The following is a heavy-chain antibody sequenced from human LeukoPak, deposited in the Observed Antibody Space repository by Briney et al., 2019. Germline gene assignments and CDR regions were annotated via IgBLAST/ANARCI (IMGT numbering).Heavy chain of an antibody. J-gene: IGHJ6*03. CDR2: INHSGST. Sequence: SETLSLTCAVYGGSFSGYYWSWIRRPPGKGLEWIGEINHSGSTNYNPSLKSRVTISVDTSKNQFSLKLSSVTAADTAMYYCARQATQDDYYYYYMDVWGKGTTVTVSS. CDR1: GGSFSGYY. V-gene: IGHV4-34*01. D-gene: IGHD1-26*01. CDR3: ARQATQDDYYYYYMDV.